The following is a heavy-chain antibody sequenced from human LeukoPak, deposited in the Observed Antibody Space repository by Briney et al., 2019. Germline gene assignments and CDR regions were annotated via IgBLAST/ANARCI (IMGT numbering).Heavy chain of an antibody. V-gene: IGHV1-69*13. CDR3: ARGLAYCGGDCPNWFDP. D-gene: IGHD2-21*02. CDR2: IIPIFGTA. CDR1: GGTFSSYA. J-gene: IGHJ5*02. Sequence: SVKVSCKASGGTFSSYAISWVRQAPGQGLEWMGGIIPIFGTANYAQKFQGRVTITADESTSTAYLQWSSLKASDTAMYYCARGLAYCGGDCPNWFDPWGQGTLVTVSS.